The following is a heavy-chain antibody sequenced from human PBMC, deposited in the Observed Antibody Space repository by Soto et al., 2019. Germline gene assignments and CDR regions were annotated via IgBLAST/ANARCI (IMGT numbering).Heavy chain of an antibody. CDR1: GFTFRSSW. Sequence: EVQLVESGGGLVQPGGSLRLSCAASGFTFRSSWMSWVRPPPGNGLEWVANIKDDGSETYYVDSVKGRFTISRDNAKNSLYLQMNSLRVEDTAVYYCVNSYAARGWYEGSDYWGRGTVVTVSS. V-gene: IGHV3-7*03. CDR3: VNSYAARGWYEGSDY. D-gene: IGHD6-19*01. CDR2: IKDDGSET. J-gene: IGHJ4*02.